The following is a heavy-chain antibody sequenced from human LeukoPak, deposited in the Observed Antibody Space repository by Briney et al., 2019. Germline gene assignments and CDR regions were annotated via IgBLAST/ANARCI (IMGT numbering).Heavy chain of an antibody. D-gene: IGHD1-26*01. CDR1: GFTVTNAW. Sequence: GGSLRLSCAASGFTVTNAWMNWVRQAPGKGLEWVSSISSSSSYIYYADSVKGRFTISRDNAKKSLYLQMNSLRAEDTAVYYCARAYSERYGLGYYYMDVWGKGTTVTVSS. CDR2: ISSSSSYI. CDR3: ARAYSERYGLGYYYMDV. V-gene: IGHV3-21*01. J-gene: IGHJ6*03.